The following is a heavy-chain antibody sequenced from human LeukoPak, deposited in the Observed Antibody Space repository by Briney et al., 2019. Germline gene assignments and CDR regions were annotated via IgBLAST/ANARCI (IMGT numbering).Heavy chain of an antibody. CDR2: IYTSGST. CDR3: ARTRVVAATLYYFDY. J-gene: IGHJ4*02. CDR1: GGSISSYY. V-gene: IGHV4-4*07. D-gene: IGHD2-15*01. Sequence: SETLSLTCTVSGGSISSYYWSWIRQPAGKGLEWIGRIYTSGSTNYNPSLKSRVTMSVDTSKIQFSLKLSSVTAADTAVYYCARTRVVAATLYYFDYWGQGTLVTVSS.